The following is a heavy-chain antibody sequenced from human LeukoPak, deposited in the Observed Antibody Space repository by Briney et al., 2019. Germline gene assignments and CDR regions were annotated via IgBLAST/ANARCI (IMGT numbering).Heavy chain of an antibody. CDR3: ARDRSGDRGAFDI. J-gene: IGHJ3*02. CDR2: ISSSSSTI. V-gene: IGHV3-48*04. CDR1: GFIFSNYY. D-gene: IGHD3-3*01. Sequence: GGSLRLSCAASGFIFSNYYLNWVRQAPGKGLEWVSYISSSSSTIYYADSVKGRFTISRDNAKNSLYLQMNSLRAEDTAVYYCARDRSGDRGAFDIWGQGTMVTVSS.